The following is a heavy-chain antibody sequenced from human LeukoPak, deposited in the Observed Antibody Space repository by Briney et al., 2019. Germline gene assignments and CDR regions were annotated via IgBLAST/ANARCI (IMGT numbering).Heavy chain of an antibody. CDR3: PLELGEGFDY. Sequence: GGSLRLSCAASGFTFSSNSMNWVRQAPGKGPEWVSYISSSSGTIYYADSVKGRFTISRDNAKNSLYLQMNSLRAEDTAVYYCPLELGEGFDYWGQGTLVTVSS. CDR2: ISSSSGTI. D-gene: IGHD1-7*01. V-gene: IGHV3-48*01. CDR1: GFTFSSNS. J-gene: IGHJ4*02.